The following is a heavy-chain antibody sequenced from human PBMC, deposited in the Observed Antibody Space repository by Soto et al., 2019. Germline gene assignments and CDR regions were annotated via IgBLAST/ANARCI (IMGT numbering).Heavy chain of an antibody. CDR3: ARDLGVYGSGSYGSPGGPFDI. CDR1: GGTFSSYA. J-gene: IGHJ3*02. Sequence: QVQLVQSGAEVKKPRSSVKVSCKASGGTFSSYAISWVRQAPGQGLEWMGGIIPIFGTANYAQKFQGRVTITADESTSTAYMELSSLRSEDTAVYYCARDLGVYGSGSYGSPGGPFDIWGQGTMVTVSS. V-gene: IGHV1-69*01. D-gene: IGHD3-10*01. CDR2: IIPIFGTA.